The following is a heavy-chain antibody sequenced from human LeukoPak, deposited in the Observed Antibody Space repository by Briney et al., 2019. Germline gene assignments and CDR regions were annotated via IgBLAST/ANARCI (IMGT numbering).Heavy chain of an antibody. CDR3: AREEEGGTFDY. D-gene: IGHD3-16*01. V-gene: IGHV1-46*01. CDR1: GYTFTSYY. CDR2: ITPRGGNT. J-gene: IGHJ4*02. Sequence: GASVKVSCKASGYTFTSYYMHWVRQAPGQGLEWMGIITPRGGNTKYAQRIQGRVSLTRDTSTNTVYMELSSLRSEDTAMYYCAREEEGGTFDYWGQGTLVTVSS.